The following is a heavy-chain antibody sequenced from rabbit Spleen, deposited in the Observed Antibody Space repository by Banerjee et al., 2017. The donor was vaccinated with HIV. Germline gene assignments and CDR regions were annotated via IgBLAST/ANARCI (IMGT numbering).Heavy chain of an antibody. CDR1: GFSFSSSYY. D-gene: IGHD2-1*01. J-gene: IGHJ6*01. Sequence: QEQLEESGGDLVKPEGSLTLTCTASGFSFSSSYYMCWVRQAPGKGLELIACIDTTSVNIADATWAKGRFTISKTSSTTVTLQMTRLTVADTATYFCGRGSATMTMVITGYFLSLWGPGTLVTVS. CDR3: GRGSATMTMVITGYFLSL. V-gene: IGHV1S45*01. CDR2: IDTTSVNI.